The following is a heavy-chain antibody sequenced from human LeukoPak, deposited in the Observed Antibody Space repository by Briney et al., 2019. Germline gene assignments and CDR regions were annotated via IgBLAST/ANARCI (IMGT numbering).Heavy chain of an antibody. CDR1: GFTVSSNF. V-gene: IGHV3-53*01. D-gene: IGHD2-21*01. J-gene: IGHJ6*02. Sequence: HPGGSLRLSCAASGFTVSSNFMSWVRQAPGKGLEWVSVIFTGGSTFYADSVRGRFTISRDNSKNTVHLQMNNLRAEDTAVYYCARDAYSNYYGMDVWGQGTTVTVS. CDR3: ARDAYSNYYGMDV. CDR2: IFTGGST.